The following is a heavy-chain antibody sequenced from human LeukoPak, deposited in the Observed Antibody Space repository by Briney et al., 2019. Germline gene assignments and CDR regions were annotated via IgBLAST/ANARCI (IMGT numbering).Heavy chain of an antibody. CDR1: GYTFTGYY. D-gene: IGHD6-6*01. V-gene: IGHV1-69*05. CDR3: ARGIYSSSSDFDY. Sequence: ASVKVSCKASGYTFTGYYMHWVRQAPGQGLEWMGVISPIFGTANYAQKFQGRVTITTNESPSPDYLELSSLRSEDTDVYCCARGIYSSSSDFDYWGQGTLVTVSS. J-gene: IGHJ4*02. CDR2: ISPIFGTA.